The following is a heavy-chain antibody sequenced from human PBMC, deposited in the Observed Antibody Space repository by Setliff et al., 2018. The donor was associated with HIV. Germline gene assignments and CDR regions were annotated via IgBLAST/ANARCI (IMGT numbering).Heavy chain of an antibody. V-gene: IGHV4-31*03. CDR1: GGSISSGGYY. Sequence: TLSLTCTVSGGSISSGGYYWNWIRQYPVKGLEWIGHIYYNGRTLFNPALGTRLNMSVDTSENQFSLHSNSVTAADTAVYYCVRERRRSPLSYGLDVWGQGTTVTVSS. CDR3: VRERRRSPLSYGLDV. CDR2: IYYNGRT. J-gene: IGHJ6*02.